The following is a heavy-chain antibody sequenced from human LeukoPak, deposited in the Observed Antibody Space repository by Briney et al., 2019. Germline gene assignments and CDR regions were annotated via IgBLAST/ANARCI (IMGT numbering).Heavy chain of an antibody. CDR2: ISGSGGGT. Sequence: GGSLRLSCAVSGITLSNYGMSWVRQAPGRGLEWVAGISGSGGGTNYAASVQGRFTISRDSPKNTLYLQMNRLRAEDTAVYFCAKRGVVIRVILVGFHKEAYYFDSWGQGALVTVSS. CDR3: AKRGVVIRVILVGFHKEAYYFDS. V-gene: IGHV3-23*01. D-gene: IGHD3-22*01. CDR1: GITLSNYG. J-gene: IGHJ4*02.